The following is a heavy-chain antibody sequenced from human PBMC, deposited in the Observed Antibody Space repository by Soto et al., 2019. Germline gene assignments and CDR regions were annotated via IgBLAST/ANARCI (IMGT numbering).Heavy chain of an antibody. J-gene: IGHJ4*02. Sequence: QITLKESGPTLVKPTQTFTLACTFSGFSLSTSGMGVGWICQPPGKALEGLALIYWDDDKRYSPSLKSRLTITKDTSKNQVVLTMTNMDPVDTATYYCAHYSSTSSFDYCGQGTLVTVSS. CDR2: IYWDDDK. CDR3: AHYSSTSSFDY. D-gene: IGHD6-13*01. CDR1: GFSLSTSGMG. V-gene: IGHV2-5*02.